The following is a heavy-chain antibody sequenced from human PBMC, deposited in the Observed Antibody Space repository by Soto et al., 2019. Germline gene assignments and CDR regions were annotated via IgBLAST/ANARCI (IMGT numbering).Heavy chain of an antibody. CDR2: IYWNDDK. D-gene: IGHD3-22*01. V-gene: IGHV2-5*01. Sequence: QITLKESGPTLVKPTQTLTLTCTFSGFSLSTSGVGVGWIRQPPGKALEWLALIYWNDDKRYSPSLKSRLTITKDTSKNQVVLTMTNMDPVDTATDYCAHRRYYDSSGYYNYWGQGTLVTVSS. CDR1: GFSLSTSGVG. J-gene: IGHJ4*02. CDR3: AHRRYYDSSGYYNY.